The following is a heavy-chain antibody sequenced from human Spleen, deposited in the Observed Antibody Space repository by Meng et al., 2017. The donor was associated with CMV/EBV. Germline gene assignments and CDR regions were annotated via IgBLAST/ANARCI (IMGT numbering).Heavy chain of an antibody. CDR3: ARGGRYYWFDP. CDR1: GGSVTSGRYY. Sequence: SETLSLTCTVSGGSVTSGRYYWSWIRQPPGQGLEWIGYIYYSGTTNYNPSLKSRVTISLDTSKNQFSLNLSSVSAADTAIYSCARGGRYYWFDPWGQGTLVTVSS. CDR2: IYYSGTT. V-gene: IGHV4-61*01. D-gene: IGHD3-10*01. J-gene: IGHJ5*02.